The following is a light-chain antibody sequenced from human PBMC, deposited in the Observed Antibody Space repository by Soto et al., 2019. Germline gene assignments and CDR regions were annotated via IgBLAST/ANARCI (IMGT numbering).Light chain of an antibody. CDR3: QQYDNWPIT. Sequence: EIVLTQSPGTLSLSLGDRATLSCRASQRVSSNFLAWYQQIPGQAPRLLIYGASSRATDIPDRFRGSGSGTEFTLTITRLEPEDFAVYYCQQYDNWPITLGGGTKVDIK. CDR1: QRVSSNF. V-gene: IGKV3-20*01. J-gene: IGKJ4*01. CDR2: GAS.